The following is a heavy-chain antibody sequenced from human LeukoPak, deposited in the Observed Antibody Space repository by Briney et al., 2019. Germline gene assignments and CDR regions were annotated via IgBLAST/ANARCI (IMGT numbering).Heavy chain of an antibody. J-gene: IGHJ4*02. Sequence: SETPSLTCTVSGGSISSDYWTWIRQPPGKGLEWIGYIYYSGRANYNPSLKSRVTTSLDTSKNQFSLKVSSVTAADTAVYYCARRGSSSSLDYWGQGTLVTVSS. CDR1: GGSISSDY. V-gene: IGHV4-59*08. D-gene: IGHD6-6*01. CDR3: ARRGSSSSLDY. CDR2: IYYSGRA.